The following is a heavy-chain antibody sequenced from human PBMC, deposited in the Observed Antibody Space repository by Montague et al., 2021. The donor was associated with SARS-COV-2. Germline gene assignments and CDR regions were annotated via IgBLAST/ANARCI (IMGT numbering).Heavy chain of an antibody. V-gene: IGHV4-39*01. CDR1: GGSISSSSYY. CDR3: ARLVETYYYYYGMDV. CDR2: IYYSGST. J-gene: IGHJ6*02. D-gene: IGHD4-23*01. Sequence: SETLYITCTVSGGSISSSSYYWGWIRQPPGKGLEWIGSIYYSGSTYYNPSLKSRVTISVDTSKNQFSLKLSSVTAADTAVYYCARLVETYYYYYGMDVWGQGTTVTVSS.